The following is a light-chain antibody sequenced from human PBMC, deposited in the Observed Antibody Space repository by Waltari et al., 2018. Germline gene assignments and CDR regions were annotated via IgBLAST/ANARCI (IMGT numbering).Light chain of an antibody. Sequence: QSVLTQPPSVSGAPGQRVTISCTGGSSNLGAGYDVHWYQPLPGTPPKLPIYTNIYRPSGVPDRLSGSKSGTSASLSIAGLQAEDAADYYCQSFDISLNGAVFGAGTKVTVL. CDR2: TNI. CDR1: SSNLGAGYD. J-gene: IGLJ1*01. CDR3: QSFDISLNGAV. V-gene: IGLV1-40*01.